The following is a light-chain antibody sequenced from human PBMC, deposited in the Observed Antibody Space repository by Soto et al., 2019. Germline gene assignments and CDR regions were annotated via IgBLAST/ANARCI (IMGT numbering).Light chain of an antibody. J-gene: IGKJ1*01. CDR1: QTISSW. CDR3: QQYNSYLSWT. CDR2: KAS. V-gene: IGKV1-5*03. Sequence: DIQMTQSPSTLSGSVGDRVTITCRASQTISSWLAWYQQKPGKAPKLLIYKASTLKSGVPSRFSGSGSGTEFTLTISSLQPDDFATYYCQQYNSYLSWTFGQGTKVDI.